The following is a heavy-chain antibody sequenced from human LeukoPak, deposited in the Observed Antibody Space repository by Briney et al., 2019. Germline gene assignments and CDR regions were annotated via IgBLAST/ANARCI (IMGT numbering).Heavy chain of an antibody. CDR1: GFTFSSYA. V-gene: IGHV3-23*01. CDR2: ISGSGGST. D-gene: IGHD3-16*01. J-gene: IGHJ6*03. Sequence: PGGSLRLSCAASGFTFSSYAMSWVRQAPGKGLKWVSAISGSGGSTYYADSVKGRFTISGDNSKNTLYLQMNSLRAEDTAVYYCAKVGAKVLGYYMDVWGKGTTVTVSS. CDR3: AKVGAKVLGYYMDV.